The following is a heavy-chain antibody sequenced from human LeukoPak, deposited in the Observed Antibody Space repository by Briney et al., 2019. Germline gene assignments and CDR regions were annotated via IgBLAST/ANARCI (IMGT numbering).Heavy chain of an antibody. V-gene: IGHV3-23*01. Sequence: PGGSLRLSCEASGFTFSSYAMSSVRQAPGKGLEWVSAISGSGGSTYYADSVKGRFTISRDNSKNTLYLQMNSLRAEDTAVYYCAKSLWFGEFLTYYYYGMDVWGQGTTVTVSS. CDR3: AKSLWFGEFLTYYYYGMDV. CDR2: ISGSGGST. J-gene: IGHJ6*02. CDR1: GFTFSSYA. D-gene: IGHD3-10*01.